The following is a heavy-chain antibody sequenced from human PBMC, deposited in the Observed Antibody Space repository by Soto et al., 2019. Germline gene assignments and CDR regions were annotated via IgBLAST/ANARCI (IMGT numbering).Heavy chain of an antibody. CDR2: IWYDGSNK. D-gene: IGHD2-15*01. CDR3: ARDRGNPVYCSGGSCSYYFDY. Sequence: QVPLVESGGGVVQPGRSLRLSCAASGFTFSSYGMHWVRQAPGKGLEWVAVIWYDGSNKYYADSVKGRFTISRDNSKXXLXLXXNSLRAEDTAVYYCARDRGNPVYCSGGSCSYYFDYWGQGTLVTVSS. J-gene: IGHJ4*02. CDR1: GFTFSSYG. V-gene: IGHV3-33*01.